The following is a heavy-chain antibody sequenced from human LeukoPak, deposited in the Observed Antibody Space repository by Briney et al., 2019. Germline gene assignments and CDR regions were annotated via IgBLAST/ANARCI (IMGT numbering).Heavy chain of an antibody. J-gene: IGHJ3*02. CDR3: AKLMGPISGGGAFDI. D-gene: IGHD2-8*01. CDR1: GFTFSSYG. CDR2: ISGSGGST. V-gene: IGHV3-23*01. Sequence: GGSLRLSCAASGFTFSSYGMSWVRQAPGKGLEWVSAISGSGGSTYYADSVKGRFTISRDNSKNTLYLQMNSLRAGDTAVYYCAKLMGPISGGGAFDIWGQGTMVTVSS.